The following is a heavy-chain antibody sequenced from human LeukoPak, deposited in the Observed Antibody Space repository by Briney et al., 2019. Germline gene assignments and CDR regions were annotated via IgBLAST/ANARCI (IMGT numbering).Heavy chain of an antibody. J-gene: IGHJ6*02. D-gene: IGHD3-10*01. CDR3: ARVASGARYYGMDV. V-gene: IGHV1-2*02. CDR2: INPNSGGT. CDR1: GYTFTGYY. Sequence: GASVKVSCKASGYTFTGYYMHWVRQAPGQGLEWMVWINPNSGGTNYAQKFQGRVTMTRDTSISTAYMELSRLRSDDTAVYYCARVASGARYYGMDVWGQGTAVTVSS.